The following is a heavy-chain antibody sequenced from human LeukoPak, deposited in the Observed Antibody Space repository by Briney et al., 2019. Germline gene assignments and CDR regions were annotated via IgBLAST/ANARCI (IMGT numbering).Heavy chain of an antibody. J-gene: IGHJ3*02. D-gene: IGHD3-10*01. CDR2: IWYDGSNK. Sequence: GGSLRLSCAPSGFTFSSYSMNWVRQAPGKGLEWVAVIWYDGSNKYYADSVKGRFTISRDNSKNTLYLQMNSLRAEDTAVYYCARGPAPFGGSDAFDIWGQRTMVTVSS. CDR3: ARGPAPFGGSDAFDI. CDR1: GFTFSSYS. V-gene: IGHV3-33*08.